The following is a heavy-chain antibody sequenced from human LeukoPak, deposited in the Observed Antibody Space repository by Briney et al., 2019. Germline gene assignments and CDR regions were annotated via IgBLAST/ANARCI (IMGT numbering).Heavy chain of an antibody. CDR3: ASLHSSSACFDY. D-gene: IGHD6-6*01. J-gene: IGHJ4*02. CDR1: GFTFSSHW. V-gene: IGHV3-7*01. Sequence: GGSLRLSCAASGFTFSSHWMSWVRQAPGKGLERVANIKRDGSEKYYVDSVKGRFTISRDNAKNSLYLQMNSLRAEDTAVYYCASLHSSSACFDYWGQGTLVTVSS. CDR2: IKRDGSEK.